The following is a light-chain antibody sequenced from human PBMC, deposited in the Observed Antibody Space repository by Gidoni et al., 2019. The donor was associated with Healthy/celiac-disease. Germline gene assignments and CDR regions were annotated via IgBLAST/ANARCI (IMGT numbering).Light chain of an antibody. J-gene: IGLJ2*01. CDR2: DVS. Sequence: QSALTQPASVSGSPGQSIPISCTGTSSDVGGYNYVSWYQQHPGKAPKLMIYDVSNRPSGVSNRFSGSKSGNKASLTISGLQAEDEADDYCSSYTSSSTLYVVFGGGTKLTVL. V-gene: IGLV2-14*01. CDR3: SSYTSSSTLYVV. CDR1: SSDVGGYNY.